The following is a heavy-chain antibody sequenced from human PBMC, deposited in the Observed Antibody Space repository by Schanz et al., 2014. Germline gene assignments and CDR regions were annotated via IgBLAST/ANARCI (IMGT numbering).Heavy chain of an antibody. CDR1: GYTLSAYS. J-gene: IGHJ3*02. CDR2: VNPSVRGT. Sequence: QVQLVQSGTQVKKPGASVKVSCKASGYTLSAYSLHWVRQAPGQGLEWMGIVNPSVRGTHFAREFQGRVTVTSDTSTSTVYMELSGLRSEDTAVYYCARGGGTEDVFDIWGQGTILTVSS. V-gene: IGHV1-46*01. D-gene: IGHD1-1*01. CDR3: ARGGGTEDVFDI.